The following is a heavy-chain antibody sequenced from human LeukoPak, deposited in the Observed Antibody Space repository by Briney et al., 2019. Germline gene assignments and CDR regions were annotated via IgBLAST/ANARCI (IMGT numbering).Heavy chain of an antibody. CDR2: IKQDGSEK. V-gene: IGHV3-7*01. J-gene: IGHJ3*02. D-gene: IGHD5-24*01. CDR1: GFTFSSYW. Sequence: GGSLRLSCAASGFTFSSYWMSWVRQAPGKGLEWVANIKQDGSEKYYVDSVKGRFTISRDNAKNSLYLQMNSLRAEDTAVYYCARDGRITLLQYHAFDIWGQGTMVTVSS. CDR3: ARDGRITLLQYHAFDI.